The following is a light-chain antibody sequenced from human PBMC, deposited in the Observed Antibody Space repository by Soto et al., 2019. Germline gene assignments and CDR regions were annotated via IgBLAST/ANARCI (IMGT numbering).Light chain of an antibody. J-gene: IGKJ4*01. CDR3: QHRANLPLT. V-gene: IGKV3-11*01. CDR2: DVS. CDR1: QSVSSY. Sequence: EIVLTQSPATLSLSPGERATLSCRASQSVSSYLAWYQQKPGQAPRLLIYDVSNRATGIPARFSGSGSGTDFTLTISSLEPEDFAVYYCQHRANLPLTFGGGTTVEIK.